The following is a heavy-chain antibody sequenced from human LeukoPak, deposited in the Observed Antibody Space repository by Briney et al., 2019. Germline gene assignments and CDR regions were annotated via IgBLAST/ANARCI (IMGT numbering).Heavy chain of an antibody. CDR2: ISSSSSTI. D-gene: IGHD4-17*01. J-gene: IGHJ6*02. Sequence: GGSLRLSCAASGFTFSTYSMNWVRQAPGKGLEWVSYISSSSSTIYYADSVKGRFTISRDNAKNSLYLQMNSLRAEDTAVYYCARDPRSYGAHYYYYGMDVWGQGTTVTVSS. V-gene: IGHV3-48*04. CDR3: ARDPRSYGAHYYYYGMDV. CDR1: GFTFSTYS.